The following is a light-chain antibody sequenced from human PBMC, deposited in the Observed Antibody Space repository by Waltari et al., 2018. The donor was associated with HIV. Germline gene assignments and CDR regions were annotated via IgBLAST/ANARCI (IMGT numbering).Light chain of an antibody. CDR2: QDN. V-gene: IGLV3-1*01. CDR1: KLGNKY. CDR3: QAWDSSTDVV. Sequence: SYELTQPPSVSVSPGQTASITCSGDKLGNKYACWYQQKPGQSPVLVIYQDNQRPSGIPVRFSGSNSGNTATLTVSGTQAMDEADYYCQAWDSSTDVVFGGGTKLTVL. J-gene: IGLJ2*01.